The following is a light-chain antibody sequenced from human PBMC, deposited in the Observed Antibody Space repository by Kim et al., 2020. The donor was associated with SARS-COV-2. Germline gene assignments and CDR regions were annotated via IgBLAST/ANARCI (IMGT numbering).Light chain of an antibody. CDR3: QQYYSTLWT. V-gene: IGKV4-1*01. J-gene: IGKJ1*01. CDR1: QSVLYSSSNKNY. Sequence: DIVMTQSPDSLAVSLGERATINCKSSQSVLYSSSNKNYLAWYQQKPGQPPKLLIYLASTRESGVPDRFSGSGSGTDFTLTISSLQAEDVAVYYCQQYYSTLWTFGQGTKVEIK. CDR2: LAS.